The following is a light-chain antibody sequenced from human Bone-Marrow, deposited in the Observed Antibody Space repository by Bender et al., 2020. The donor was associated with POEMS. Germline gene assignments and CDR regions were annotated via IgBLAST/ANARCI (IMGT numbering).Light chain of an antibody. J-gene: IGLJ3*02. CDR1: SSNIGAHA. CDR2: SSH. V-gene: IGLV1-44*01. CDR3: AVWDDSLNGWV. Sequence: QSVLTQPPSASGTPGQRVTISCSGGSSNIGAHAVNWYQHLPGTAPKLLIYSSHRRPSEFPDRFSVSRSGTSASLALCWLQSEDEAGYYCAVWDDSLNGWVFGGGTKLTVL.